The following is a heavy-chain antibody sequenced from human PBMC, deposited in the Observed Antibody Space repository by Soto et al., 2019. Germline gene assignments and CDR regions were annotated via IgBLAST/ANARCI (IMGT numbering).Heavy chain of an antibody. V-gene: IGHV4-31*03. J-gene: IGHJ5*02. CDR1: GGSISSGGYY. CDR2: IYYSGST. Sequence: SETLSLTCTVSGGSISSGGYYWSWIRQHPGKGLEWIGYIYYSGSTYYNPSLKSRVTISVDKSKNQFSLKLSSVTAADTAVYYCARSGGSQYGFDPWGQGTLVTVSS. CDR3: ARSGGSQYGFDP. D-gene: IGHD5-12*01.